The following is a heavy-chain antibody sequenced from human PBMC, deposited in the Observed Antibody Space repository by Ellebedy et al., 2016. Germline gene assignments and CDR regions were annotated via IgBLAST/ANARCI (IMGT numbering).Heavy chain of an antibody. CDR2: INHSGST. Sequence: SETLSLTXAVYGGSFSGYYWSWIRQPPGKGLEWIGEINHSGSTNYNPSLKSRVTISVDTSKNQFSLKLSSVTAADTAVYYCARGLRDLLRSPRFDPWGQGTLVTVSS. V-gene: IGHV4-34*01. J-gene: IGHJ5*02. CDR3: ARGLRDLLRSPRFDP. CDR1: GGSFSGYY. D-gene: IGHD3-22*01.